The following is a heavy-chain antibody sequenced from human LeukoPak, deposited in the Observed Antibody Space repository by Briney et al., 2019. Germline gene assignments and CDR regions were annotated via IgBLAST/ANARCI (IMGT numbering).Heavy chain of an antibody. Sequence: GGSLRLSCAASGIIFSSYSMNWVRQAPGKGLEWVASISSSSSYIYYADSVKGRFTISRDNAKKSLYLQMNSLRAEDTAVYYCAKVWELGFDYWGQGTLVTVSS. V-gene: IGHV3-21*01. D-gene: IGHD1-26*01. J-gene: IGHJ4*02. CDR1: GIIFSSYS. CDR2: ISSSSSYI. CDR3: AKVWELGFDY.